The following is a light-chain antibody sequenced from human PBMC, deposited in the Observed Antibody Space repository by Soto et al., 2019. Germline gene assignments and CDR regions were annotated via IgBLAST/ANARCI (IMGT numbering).Light chain of an antibody. CDR3: QQYGNFPRT. J-gene: IGKJ1*01. V-gene: IGKV3-20*01. Sequence: EIVLTQYPVTLALSPGERATLQCRASESIGKNYLAWYHQRPGRAPRLLIDGAATRVAGIPDRVFGSGSGTFFTLTIDRVEPEDFGVYYCQQYGNFPRTFGQGTKVEV. CDR1: ESIGKNY. CDR2: GAA.